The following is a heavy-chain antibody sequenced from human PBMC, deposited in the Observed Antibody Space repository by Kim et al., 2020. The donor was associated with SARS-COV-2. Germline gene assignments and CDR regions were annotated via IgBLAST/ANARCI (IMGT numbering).Heavy chain of an antibody. D-gene: IGHD6-19*01. J-gene: IGHJ4*02. V-gene: IGHV1-18*01. CDR3: ARSELYSSGWYVGY. Sequence: AQKLQGRVTMTTDTSTSTAYMELRSLRSDDTAVYYCARSELYSSGWYVGYWGQGTLVTVSS.